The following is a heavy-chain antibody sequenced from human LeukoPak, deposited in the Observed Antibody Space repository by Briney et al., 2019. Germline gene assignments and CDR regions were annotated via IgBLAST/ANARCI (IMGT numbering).Heavy chain of an antibody. D-gene: IGHD3-10*01. CDR3: ARLAGSGSYYGYYFDY. CDR1: GFTFSSYE. V-gene: IGHV3-48*03. CDR2: ISGSGSAI. Sequence: EGSLRLSCAASGFTFSSYEMNWVRQAPGKGLEWVSYISGSGSAIYYADSVKGRFTISRDNSKNTLYLQMNSLRAEDTAVYYCARLAGSGSYYGYYFDYWGQGTLVTVSS. J-gene: IGHJ4*02.